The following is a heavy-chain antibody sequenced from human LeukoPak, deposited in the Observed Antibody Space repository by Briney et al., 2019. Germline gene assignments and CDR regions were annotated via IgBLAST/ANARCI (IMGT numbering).Heavy chain of an antibody. J-gene: IGHJ4*02. Sequence: GGSLRLSCAASGFTFSTYAMSWVRQAPGKGLEWVSVISGGGGSRYYADSVKGRFTISRDNSKNTLYLQMNSLRAEDTAVYYCAKGTTRGSYYAGDYWGQGTLVTVSS. D-gene: IGHD1-26*01. CDR2: ISGGGGSR. CDR1: GFTFSTYA. V-gene: IGHV3-23*01. CDR3: AKGTTRGSYYAGDY.